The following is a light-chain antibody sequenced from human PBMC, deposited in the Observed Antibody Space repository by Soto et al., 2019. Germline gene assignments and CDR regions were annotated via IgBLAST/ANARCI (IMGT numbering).Light chain of an antibody. J-gene: IGKJ1*01. CDR3: QQRSNWPRT. V-gene: IGKV3-11*01. CDR2: DAS. Sequence: EILFTQSPAPLSFSPGGKATPSCRASQSVSSYLAWYQQKPGQAPRLLIYDASNRATGIPARFSGSGSGTDFTLTISSLEPEDFAVYYCQQRSNWPRTFGQGTKVDIK. CDR1: QSVSSY.